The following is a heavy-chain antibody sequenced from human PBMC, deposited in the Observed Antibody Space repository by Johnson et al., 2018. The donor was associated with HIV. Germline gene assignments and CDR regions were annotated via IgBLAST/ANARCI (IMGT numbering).Heavy chain of an antibody. J-gene: IGHJ3*02. CDR2: ISYDGSNK. Sequence: QVQLVESGGGVVQPGRSLRLSCAASGFTFSSYAMHWVRQAPGKGLEWVAVISYDGSNKYYADPVKGRFTISSDNSKNTLYLQMNSLRAEDTAVYYCARELPSYDILTGPGAFDIWGQGTMVTVSS. CDR1: GFTFSSYA. V-gene: IGHV3-30*04. D-gene: IGHD3-9*01. CDR3: ARELPSYDILTGPGAFDI.